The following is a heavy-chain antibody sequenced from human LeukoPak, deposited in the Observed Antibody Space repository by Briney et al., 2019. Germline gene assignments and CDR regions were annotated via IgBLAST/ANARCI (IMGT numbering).Heavy chain of an antibody. Sequence: PGGSLRLSCAASGFTFSSYAMHWVRQAPGKGLEYVSAISSNGGSTYYANSVKGRFTISRDNSKNTVYLQMGSLTTDDMGVYFCARVPILTGSYYFDYWGQGTLVTVSS. J-gene: IGHJ4*02. V-gene: IGHV3-64*01. CDR2: ISSNGGST. D-gene: IGHD3-9*01. CDR3: ARVPILTGSYYFDY. CDR1: GFTFSSYA.